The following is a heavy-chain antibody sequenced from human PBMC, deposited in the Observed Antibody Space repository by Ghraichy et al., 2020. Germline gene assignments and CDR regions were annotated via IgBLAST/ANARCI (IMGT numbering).Heavy chain of an antibody. J-gene: IGHJ5*02. Sequence: GGSLRLSCAASGFTVSSNYMSWVRQAPGKGLEWVSVIYSGGSTYYADSVKGRFTISRDNSKNTLYLQMNSLRAEDTAVYYCERERRDGYNPNWFDPWGQGTLVTVSS. CDR1: GFTVSSNY. CDR3: ERERRDGYNPNWFDP. CDR2: IYSGGST. V-gene: IGHV3-53*01. D-gene: IGHD5-24*01.